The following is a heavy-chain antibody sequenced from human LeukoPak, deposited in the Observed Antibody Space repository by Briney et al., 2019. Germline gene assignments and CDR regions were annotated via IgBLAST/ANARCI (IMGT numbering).Heavy chain of an antibody. CDR1: GGSISSGSYY. CDR2: IYTSGST. Sequence: PSETLSLTCTVSGGSISSGSYYWSWIRQPAGKGLEWIGRIYTSGSTNYNPSLKSRVTISVDTSKNQFSLKLSSVTAADTAVYYCARGPYYYDSSGYYGYDGNFDYWGQGTLVTVSS. V-gene: IGHV4-61*02. CDR3: ARGPYYYDSSGYYGYDGNFDY. D-gene: IGHD3-22*01. J-gene: IGHJ4*02.